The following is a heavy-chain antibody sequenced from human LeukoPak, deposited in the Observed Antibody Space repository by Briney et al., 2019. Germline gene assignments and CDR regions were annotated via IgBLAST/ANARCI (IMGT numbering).Heavy chain of an antibody. D-gene: IGHD6-19*01. CDR2: ISSSSSTI. Sequence: GGSLRLSCAASGFTFSSYSMNWVRQAPGKGLEWVSYISSSSSTIYYADSVKGRFTISRDNFKNTLHLQMNNLRAEDTAVYYCAKVMYFSAWSFDYWGQGILVTVSS. CDR1: GFTFSSYS. CDR3: AKVMYFSAWSFDY. V-gene: IGHV3-48*01. J-gene: IGHJ4*02.